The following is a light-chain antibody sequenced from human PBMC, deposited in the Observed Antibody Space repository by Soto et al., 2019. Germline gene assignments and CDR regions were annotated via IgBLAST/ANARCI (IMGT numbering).Light chain of an antibody. V-gene: IGLV1-44*01. Sequence: QSVLTQAPSASGTTGQRVTMSCSGSRSNIGSNSVSWYQQLPGTFPKLLLYGSNERPLGFPDRFSGSKSGTSASLAISRLQSEDEAHYYCAVWDDGLDAWMFGGGNKLTVL. CDR1: RSNIGSNS. CDR2: GSN. CDR3: AVWDDGLDAWM. J-gene: IGLJ3*02.